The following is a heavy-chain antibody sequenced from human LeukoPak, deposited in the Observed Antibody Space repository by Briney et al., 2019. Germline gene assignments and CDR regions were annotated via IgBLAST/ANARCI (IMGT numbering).Heavy chain of an antibody. CDR2: ISSSSSYI. CDR1: GFTFSSYE. V-gene: IGHV3-21*01. Sequence: PGGSLRLSCAASGFTFSSYEMNWVRQAPGKGLEWVSSISSSSSYIYYADSVKGRFTISRGNAKNSLYLQMNSLRAEDTAVYYCARDPRDGYDFDYWGQGTLVTVSS. J-gene: IGHJ4*02. CDR3: ARDPRDGYDFDY. D-gene: IGHD5-24*01.